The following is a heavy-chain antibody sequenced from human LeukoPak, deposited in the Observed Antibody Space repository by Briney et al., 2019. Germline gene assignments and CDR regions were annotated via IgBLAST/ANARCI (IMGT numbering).Heavy chain of an antibody. CDR1: TFSFRNRW. V-gene: IGHV3-74*03. D-gene: IGHD3-3*01. J-gene: IGHJ3*02. Sequence: PGGSLRLSCAASTFSFRNRWTPWVRQAPGKGLVWVSRINSEGSSTTYADSVKGRFTISKDNSKNTLYLQMNSLRAEDTAVYYCAKSEATYYDFWSGWIDAFDIWGQGTMVTVSS. CDR2: INSEGSST. CDR3: AKSEATYYDFWSGWIDAFDI.